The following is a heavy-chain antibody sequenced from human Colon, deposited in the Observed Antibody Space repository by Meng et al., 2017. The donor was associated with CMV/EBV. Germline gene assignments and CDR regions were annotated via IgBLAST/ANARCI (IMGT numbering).Heavy chain of an antibody. CDR2: IYNSDNI. D-gene: IGHD6-6*01. V-gene: IGHV3-66*03. J-gene: IGHJ4*02. Sequence: GESLKISCAASGFTVSSSYMTWVRQAPGKGLEWVSVIYNSDNIYYADSVKGRFTISRDKSKNTLYLQMNSLRAEDTAVYYCAREIYSSSSGSHFDYWGQGTLVTVSS. CDR1: GFTVSSSY. CDR3: AREIYSSSSGSHFDY.